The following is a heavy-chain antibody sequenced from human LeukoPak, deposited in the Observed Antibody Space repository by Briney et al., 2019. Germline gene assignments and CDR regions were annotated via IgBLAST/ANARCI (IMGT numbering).Heavy chain of an antibody. D-gene: IGHD4-11*01. Sequence: TLSLTCTVSGGSISSGGYYWSWIRQHPGKGLEWIGYIYYSGSTYYNPSLKSRVTISIDTSKSQFSLKLSSVTAADTAVYYCARGPSTTTVTKFDYWGQGTLVTVSS. CDR1: GGSISSGGYY. CDR3: ARGPSTTTVTKFDY. J-gene: IGHJ4*02. CDR2: IYYSGST. V-gene: IGHV4-31*03.